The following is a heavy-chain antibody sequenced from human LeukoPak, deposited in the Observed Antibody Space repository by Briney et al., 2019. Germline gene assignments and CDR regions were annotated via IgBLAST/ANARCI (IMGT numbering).Heavy chain of an antibody. CDR2: ISGSGGST. D-gene: IGHD3-22*01. Sequence: GGSLRLSCAASGFTFSNAWMSWVRQAPGKGLEWVSAISGSGGSTYYADSVKGRFTISRDNSKNTLYLQMNSLRAEDTAVYYCAKEVGRNYYDSSGYPDYWGQGTLVTVSS. CDR3: AKEVGRNYYDSSGYPDY. CDR1: GFTFSNAW. V-gene: IGHV3-23*01. J-gene: IGHJ4*02.